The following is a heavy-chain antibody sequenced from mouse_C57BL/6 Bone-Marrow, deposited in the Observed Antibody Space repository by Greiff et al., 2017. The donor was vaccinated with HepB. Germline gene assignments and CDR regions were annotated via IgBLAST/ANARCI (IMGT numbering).Heavy chain of an antibody. CDR1: GYTFTSYW. Sequence: VQLQQPGAELVKPGASVKLSCKASGYTFTSYWMQWVKQRPGQGLEWIGEIDPSDSYTNYNQKFKGKATLTVDTSSSTAYMQLSSLTSEDSAVYYCARSGDYPFYYAMDYWGQGTSVTVSS. V-gene: IGHV1-50*01. J-gene: IGHJ4*01. CDR3: ARSGDYPFYYAMDY. D-gene: IGHD2-4*01. CDR2: IDPSDSYT.